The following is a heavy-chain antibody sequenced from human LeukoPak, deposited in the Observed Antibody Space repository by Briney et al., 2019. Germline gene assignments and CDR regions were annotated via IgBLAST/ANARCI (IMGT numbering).Heavy chain of an antibody. CDR2: ISSSSSTI. V-gene: IGHV3-48*01. CDR1: GFTFSSYS. Sequence: GGSLRLSCAASGFTFSSYSMNWVRQAPGKGLERVSYISSSSSTIYYADSVKGRFTISRDNAKNSLYLQMNSLRAEDTAVYYCASVYKAEWLRRGAFDIWGQGTMVTVSS. J-gene: IGHJ3*02. D-gene: IGHD5-12*01. CDR3: ASVYKAEWLRRGAFDI.